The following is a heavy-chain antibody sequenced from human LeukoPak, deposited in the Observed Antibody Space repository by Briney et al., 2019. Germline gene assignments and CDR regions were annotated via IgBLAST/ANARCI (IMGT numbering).Heavy chain of an antibody. Sequence: SETLSLTCTVSGYSISSGYYWGWIRQPPGKGLEWIGSIYHSGSTYYNPSLKSRVTISVDTSKNQFSLKLSSVTAADTAVYYCARVGSSGWYGEGYFDYWGQGTLVTVSS. CDR1: GYSISSGYY. CDR2: IYHSGST. CDR3: ARVGSSGWYGEGYFDY. D-gene: IGHD6-19*01. V-gene: IGHV4-38-2*02. J-gene: IGHJ4*02.